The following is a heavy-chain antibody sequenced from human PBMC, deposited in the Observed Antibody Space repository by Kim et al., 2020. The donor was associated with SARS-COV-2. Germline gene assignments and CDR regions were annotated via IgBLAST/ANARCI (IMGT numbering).Heavy chain of an antibody. D-gene: IGHD3-16*01. CDR3: ANGPWGTGPEDLDE. CDR1: GFTFMYSA. Sequence: GGSLRLSCAASGFTFMYSAMTWVRQAPGKGLEWVSSVTYTGVTTYYADSVKGRFTISRDNSKNTLYLQMNSLRAEDTAVYYCANGPWGTGPEDLDEWGQGTLVTVSS. J-gene: IGHJ4*02. CDR2: VTYTGVTT. V-gene: IGHV3-23*01.